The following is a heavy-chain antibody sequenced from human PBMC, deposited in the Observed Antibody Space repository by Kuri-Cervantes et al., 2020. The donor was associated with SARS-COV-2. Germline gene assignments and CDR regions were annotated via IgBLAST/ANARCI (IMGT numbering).Heavy chain of an antibody. CDR1: GFTFSSYA. Sequence: GSLRLSCAASGFTFSSYAMSWVRQAPGKGLEWVSAISGSGGSTYYADSVKGRFTISRDNSKNTLYLQMNSLRAEDTAVYYCAKVNRMYTIFGVVTALDYWGQGTLVTVSS. J-gene: IGHJ4*02. V-gene: IGHV3-23*01. D-gene: IGHD3-3*01. CDR2: ISGSGGST. CDR3: AKVNRMYTIFGVVTALDY.